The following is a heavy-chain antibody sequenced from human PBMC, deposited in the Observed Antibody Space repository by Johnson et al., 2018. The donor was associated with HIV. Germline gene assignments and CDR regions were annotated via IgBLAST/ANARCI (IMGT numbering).Heavy chain of an antibody. V-gene: IGHV3-66*01. CDR3: AREGVAVAGTPDAFDL. D-gene: IGHD6-19*01. J-gene: IGHJ3*01. Sequence: VQLVESGGGLVQPGGSLRLSCAASGSSVNSNYMSWVRQAPGRGLEWVSVFYSGGSAFYADSVKGRFILSRDNSKNTLFLQMNSLRAEDTAVYYCAREGVAVAGTPDAFDLWGQGTMVTVSS. CDR1: GSSVNSNY. CDR2: FYSGGSA.